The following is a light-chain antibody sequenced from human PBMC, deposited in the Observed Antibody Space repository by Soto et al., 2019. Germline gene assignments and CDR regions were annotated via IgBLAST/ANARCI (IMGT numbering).Light chain of an antibody. CDR2: GAS. CDR1: QSVSSN. CDR3: QQYNNWPPIT. J-gene: IGKJ5*01. V-gene: IGKV3-15*01. Sequence: IEMTQSPATLAVSPGERATLSCRASQSVSSNLAWYQQRPGQAPRLLIYGASTRATGIPARVSGSGSGTEFTLTISSLQSEDFAVYYCQQYNNWPPITFGQGTRLEIK.